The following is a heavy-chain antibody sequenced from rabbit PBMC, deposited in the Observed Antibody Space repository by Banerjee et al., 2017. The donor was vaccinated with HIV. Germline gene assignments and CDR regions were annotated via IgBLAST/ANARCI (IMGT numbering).Heavy chain of an antibody. CDR3: ARNPDYTGDSYVWGL. Sequence: QSLEESGGDLVRPGASLTLTCTASGFSLSNVYVMCWVRQAPGKGLEWIACIVSTTGETRYASWVNGRFTISKTSSTTVTLQMTSLTVADTATYFCARNPDYTGDSYVWGLWGPGTLVTVS. CDR1: GFSLSNVYV. D-gene: IGHD8-1*01. V-gene: IGHV1S40*01. J-gene: IGHJ6*01. CDR2: IVSTTGET.